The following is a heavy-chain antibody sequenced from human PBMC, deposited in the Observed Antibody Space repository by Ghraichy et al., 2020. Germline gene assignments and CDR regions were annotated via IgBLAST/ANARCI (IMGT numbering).Heavy chain of an antibody. V-gene: IGHV4-4*07. CDR1: GGSISSYY. Sequence: SETLSLTCTVSGGSISSYYWSWIRQPAGKGLEWIGRIYTSGSTNYNPSLKSRVTMSVDTSKNQFSLKLSSVTAADTAVYYCARGDRYCSGGSCFDYWGQGTLVTVSS. J-gene: IGHJ4*02. CDR2: IYTSGST. D-gene: IGHD2-15*01. CDR3: ARGDRYCSGGSCFDY.